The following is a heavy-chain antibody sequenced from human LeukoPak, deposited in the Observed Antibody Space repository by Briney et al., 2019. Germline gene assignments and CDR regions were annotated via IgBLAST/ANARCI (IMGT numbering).Heavy chain of an antibody. J-gene: IGHJ5*02. D-gene: IGHD3-9*01. CDR1: GGSISSGSYY. V-gene: IGHV4-61*02. Sequence: SETLSLTCTVSGGSISSGSYYWSWIRQPAGKGLEWIGRIYTSGSTNYNPSLKSRVTISVDRSKNQFSLKLSSVTAADTAVYYCARDYNPSLRYFDWLRPYNWFDPWGQGTLVTVSS. CDR3: ARDYNPSLRYFDWLRPYNWFDP. CDR2: IYTSGST.